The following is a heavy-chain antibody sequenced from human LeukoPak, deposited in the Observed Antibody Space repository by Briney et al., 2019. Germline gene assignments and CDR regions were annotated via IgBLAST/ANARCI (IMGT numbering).Heavy chain of an antibody. Sequence: GASVKVSCKASGYTFTSYAMNWVRQAPGQGLEWMRWINTNTGNPTYAQGFTGRFVFSLDTSVSTAYLQICGLKAEDTAVYYCARDLYCSSTSCYAAQGYYYGMDVWGKGTTVTVSS. V-gene: IGHV7-4-1*01. CDR1: GYTFTSYA. J-gene: IGHJ6*04. CDR3: ARDLYCSSTSCYAAQGYYYGMDV. D-gene: IGHD2-2*01. CDR2: INTNTGNP.